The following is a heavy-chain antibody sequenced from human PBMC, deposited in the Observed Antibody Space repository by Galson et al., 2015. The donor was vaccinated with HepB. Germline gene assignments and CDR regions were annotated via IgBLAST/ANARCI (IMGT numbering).Heavy chain of an antibody. CDR1: GFNFQTFN. J-gene: IGHJ6*02. CDR3: ATTTVYYYYGMDV. Sequence: SLRLSCAASGFNFQTFNMKWVRQAPGKGLEWISYISSRGSTTYYADSVRGRFIISRDNSKNSLYLQMNSLRTEDTALYYCATTTVYYYYGMDVWGQGTTVTVSS. CDR2: ISSRGSTT. V-gene: IGHV3-48*03. D-gene: IGHD4-17*01.